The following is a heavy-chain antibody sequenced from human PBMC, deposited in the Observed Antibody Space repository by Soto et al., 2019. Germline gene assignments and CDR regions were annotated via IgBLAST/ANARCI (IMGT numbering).Heavy chain of an antibody. D-gene: IGHD1-1*01. CDR1: GFTFSRNW. CDR3: ARDGDGYPA. Sequence: EVQLVESGGGLVQPGGSLTLSCAASGFTFSRNWMSWVRQAPGKGLEWVANIKEDGSAKYYADAVKGRFTLSRDNVENSLDLQMNSRRAGDTAVYYCARDGDGYPAWGQGTLVTVSS. V-gene: IGHV3-7*01. CDR2: IKEDGSAK. J-gene: IGHJ5*02.